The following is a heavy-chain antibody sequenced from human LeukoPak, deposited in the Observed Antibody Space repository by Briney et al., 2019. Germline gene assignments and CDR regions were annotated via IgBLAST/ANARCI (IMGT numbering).Heavy chain of an antibody. V-gene: IGHV4-31*03. CDR1: GGSISSGGYY. J-gene: IGHJ4*02. Sequence: SQTLSLTCTVSGGSISSGGYYWSWIRQHPGKGLKWIGYIYYSGSTYYNPSLKSRVTISVDTSKNQFSLKLSSVTAADTAVYYCASTSRQDYVWGSYRPTPPYCFDYWGQGTLVTVSS. CDR2: IYYSGST. D-gene: IGHD3-16*02. CDR3: ASTSRQDYVWGSYRPTPPYCFDY.